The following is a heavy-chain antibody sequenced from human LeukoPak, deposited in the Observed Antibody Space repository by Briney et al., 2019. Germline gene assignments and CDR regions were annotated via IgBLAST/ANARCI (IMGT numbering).Heavy chain of an antibody. CDR2: IIPIFGSA. CDR3: ARVKDGYNPYYYYYMDV. Sequence: SVKVSCRACGGTFSSYATSCVRQAPGQGLEWMGGIIPIFGSANYAHTFQDRVTITTDESTSTSYMELSSLKSEDTAVYSCARVKDGYNPYYYYYMDVWGKGTTVTVSS. D-gene: IGHD5-24*01. CDR1: GGTFSSYA. V-gene: IGHV1-69*05. J-gene: IGHJ6*03.